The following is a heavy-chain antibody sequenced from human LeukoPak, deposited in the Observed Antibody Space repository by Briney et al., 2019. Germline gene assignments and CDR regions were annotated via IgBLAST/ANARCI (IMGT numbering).Heavy chain of an antibody. D-gene: IGHD3-22*01. CDR3: ARDGYYYDSSGSKRYFDY. Sequence: SETLSLTCTVSGGSISNYYWSWIRQPAGKGLEWIGRIYTSGSTNYNPSLKSRVTMSVDTSKNQFSLKLSSVTAADTAVYYCARDGYYYDSSGSKRYFDYWGQGTLVTVSS. J-gene: IGHJ4*02. CDR1: GGSISNYY. CDR2: IYTSGST. V-gene: IGHV4-4*07.